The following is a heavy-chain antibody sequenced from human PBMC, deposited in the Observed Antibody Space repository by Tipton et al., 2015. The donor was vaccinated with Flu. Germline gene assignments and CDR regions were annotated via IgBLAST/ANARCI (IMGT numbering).Heavy chain of an antibody. CDR3: AKGRGAASSSGVFDS. J-gene: IGHJ4*02. CDR1: GGSINSHY. V-gene: IGHV4-4*07. D-gene: IGHD6-6*01. Sequence: TLSLTCTVSGGSINSHYWSWIRQPAGKGLEWIGRVYTSGNTIYNPSLKSRVTMSLDASKNQFSLSLTSVTAADSAVYFCAKGRGAASSSGVFDSWGQGTPVTVSS. CDR2: VYTSGNT.